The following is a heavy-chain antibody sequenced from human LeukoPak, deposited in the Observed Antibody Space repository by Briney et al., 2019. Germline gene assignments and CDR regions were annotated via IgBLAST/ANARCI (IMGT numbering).Heavy chain of an antibody. J-gene: IGHJ6*03. CDR2: SRNKANSYST. V-gene: IGHV3-72*01. Sequence: PGGSLRLSCTVSGFTVSSNSMSWVRQAPGKGLEWVGRSRNKANSYSTTFGKSVKGRLTISRDESENSLYLQLNSLKTEDTGVYYCVRLSRGAMNYYMDVWGKGTTVTISS. CDR3: VRLSRGAMNYYMDV. CDR1: GFTVSSNS. D-gene: IGHD3-10*01.